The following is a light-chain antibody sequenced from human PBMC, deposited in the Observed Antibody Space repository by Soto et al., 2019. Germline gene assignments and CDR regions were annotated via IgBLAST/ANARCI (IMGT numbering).Light chain of an antibody. V-gene: IGKV1-39*01. Sequence: FHMTQSPSSLSALVGSRATITCRASQSVSRYLNWYQQKPGKAPKLLIYAASSLQSGVPSRFSGSGSGTDFTLTISSLQPEDYATYYCQQSYSTPPRFTFGPGTKVDI. CDR3: QQSYSTPPRFT. CDR2: AAS. J-gene: IGKJ3*01. CDR1: QSVSRY.